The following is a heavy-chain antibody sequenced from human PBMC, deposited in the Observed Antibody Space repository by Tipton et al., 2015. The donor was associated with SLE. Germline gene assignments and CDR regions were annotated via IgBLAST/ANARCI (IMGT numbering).Heavy chain of an antibody. CDR1: GGSISSYY. V-gene: IGHV4-4*09. CDR2: IYTSGST. Sequence: TLSLTCTVSGGSISSYYWSWIRQPPGKGLEWIRYIYTSGSTNYNPSLKSRVTISVDTSKNQFSLKLSSVTAADTAVYYCAREGSSSWYTWFDPWGQGTLVTVSS. CDR3: AREGSSSWYTWFDP. J-gene: IGHJ5*02. D-gene: IGHD6-13*01.